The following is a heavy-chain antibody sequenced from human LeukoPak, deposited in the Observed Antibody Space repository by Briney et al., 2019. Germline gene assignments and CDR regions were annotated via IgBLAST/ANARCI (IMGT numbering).Heavy chain of an antibody. CDR3: AKENEDSSSWYDFDY. CDR1: GFTFDDYA. CDR2: IKQDGSEK. D-gene: IGHD6-13*01. Sequence: PGGSLRLSCAASGFTFDDYAMHWVRQAPGKGLEWVANIKQDGSEKYYVDSVKGRFTISRDNSKNTLYLQMNSLRAEDTAVYFCAKENEDSSSWYDFDYWGQGTLVTVSS. V-gene: IGHV3-7*03. J-gene: IGHJ4*02.